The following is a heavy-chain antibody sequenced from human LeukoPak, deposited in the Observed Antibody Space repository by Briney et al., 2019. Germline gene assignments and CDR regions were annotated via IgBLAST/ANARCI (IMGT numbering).Heavy chain of an antibody. V-gene: IGHV3-7*03. D-gene: IGHD3-22*01. Sequence: GGSLRLSCAASGFTFSSYWMNWARQAPGKGLEWVASINHNGNVNYYVDSVKGRFTISRDNAKNSLYLQMNSLRAEDTAVYYCELDSSGYYTSWGQGTLVTVSS. CDR3: ELDSSGYYTS. J-gene: IGHJ4*02. CDR1: GFTFSSYW. CDR2: INHNGNVN.